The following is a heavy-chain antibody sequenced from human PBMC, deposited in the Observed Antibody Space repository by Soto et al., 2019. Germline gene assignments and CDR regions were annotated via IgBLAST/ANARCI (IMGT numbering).Heavy chain of an antibody. D-gene: IGHD4-17*01. J-gene: IGHJ4*02. CDR3: AHSRLHYGGNSGDFDY. CDR2: IYRDDDK. Sequence: PTLVNPTQTLTLTCTFSGFPLSTSGVGVGWIRQPPGKALEWLALIYRDDDKRYSPSLKSRLTITKDTSKNQVVLTMTNMDPVDTATYYCAHSRLHYGGNSGDFDYWGQGTLVTVSS. CDR1: GFPLSTSGVG. V-gene: IGHV2-5*02.